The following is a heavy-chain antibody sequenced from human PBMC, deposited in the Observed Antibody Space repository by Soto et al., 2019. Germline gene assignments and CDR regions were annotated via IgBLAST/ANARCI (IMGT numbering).Heavy chain of an antibody. J-gene: IGHJ4*01. D-gene: IGHD6-19*01. CDR3: ARNWFSVAGRYYFDY. Sequence: SETLSLTCTVSGDSITTYHWSWIRQPPGKGLEFIGYIDYSGRTDYNPSLRGRVTISLDTPNKHFSLKLSSVTAADTAVYYCARNWFSVAGRYYFDYWGHGTLVTVSS. V-gene: IGHV4-59*01. CDR1: GDSITTYH. CDR2: IDYSGRT.